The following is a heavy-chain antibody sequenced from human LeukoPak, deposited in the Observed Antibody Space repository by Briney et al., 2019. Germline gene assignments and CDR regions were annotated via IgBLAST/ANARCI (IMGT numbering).Heavy chain of an antibody. CDR2: IKQDGSEK. Sequence: GGSLRLSCAASGFTFSSYWMSWVRQAPGKGLEWVANIKQDGSEKYYVDSVKGRFTIPRDNAKNSLYLQMNSLRAEDTAVYYCARPLNYYDSSGYYGYWGQGTLVTVSS. J-gene: IGHJ4*02. V-gene: IGHV3-7*01. D-gene: IGHD3-22*01. CDR1: GFTFSSYW. CDR3: ARPLNYYDSSGYYGY.